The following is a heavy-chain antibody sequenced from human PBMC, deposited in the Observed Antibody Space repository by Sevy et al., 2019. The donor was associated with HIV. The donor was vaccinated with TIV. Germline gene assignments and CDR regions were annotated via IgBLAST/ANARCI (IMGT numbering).Heavy chain of an antibody. CDR2: LKSDVYGGTV. CDR3: TRWKEAQSMFDS. CDR1: GFTFGDYC. V-gene: IGHV3-49*04. J-gene: IGHJ4*02. Sequence: GGSLRLSCTASGFTFGDYCMSWVRQAPGKGLEWVAFLKSDVYGGTVDHAASVRGRFVISRDDSKTIAYLQMNDLKTEDTGVYYCTRWKEAQSMFDSWGQGALVTVSS. D-gene: IGHD1-1*01.